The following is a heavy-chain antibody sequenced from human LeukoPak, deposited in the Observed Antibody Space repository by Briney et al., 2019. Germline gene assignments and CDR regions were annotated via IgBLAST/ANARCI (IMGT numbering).Heavy chain of an antibody. CDR2: IHHSGST. J-gene: IGHJ4*02. Sequence: SETLSLTCAVSGGSISSGNWWSWVRQSPGKGLEWIGEIHHSGSTKYNPSLKSRLTMSVDKSKNQFSLKLSSVTAADTAVYYCATDKETQLALDYWGQGTLVTVSS. CDR3: ATDKETQLALDY. CDR1: GGSISSGNW. D-gene: IGHD3-3*02. V-gene: IGHV4-4*02.